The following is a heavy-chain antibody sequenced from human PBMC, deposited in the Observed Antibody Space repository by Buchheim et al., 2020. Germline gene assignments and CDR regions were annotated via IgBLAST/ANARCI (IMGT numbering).Heavy chain of an antibody. V-gene: IGHV3-30-3*01. CDR1: GFTFSSYA. CDR2: ISYDGSNK. Sequence: QVQLVESGGGVVQPGRSLRLSCAASGFTFSSYAMHWVRQAPGKGLEWVAVISYDGSNKYYADSVKGRFTISRDNSKNTLYLQMNSLRAVDTAMYYCARDSVYYDSSGYYFAYYFDYWGQGTL. CDR3: ARDSVYYDSSGYYFAYYFDY. D-gene: IGHD3-22*01. J-gene: IGHJ4*02.